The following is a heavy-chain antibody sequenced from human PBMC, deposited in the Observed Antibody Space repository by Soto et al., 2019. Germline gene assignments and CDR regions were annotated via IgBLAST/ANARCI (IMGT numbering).Heavy chain of an antibody. D-gene: IGHD3-3*01. CDR1: GFALSDHY. CDR3: ADLTWNGYYLP. Sequence: EVQLVASGGGLVQPGGSLRLSCVASGFALSDHYMDWVRQAPGKGLEWVGRIRNKAGSYSTEYAASVTGRFTISRDDSKNSVYLQMNSLKTEDTAVYYCADLTWNGYYLPWGQGTLVTVSS. V-gene: IGHV3-72*01. J-gene: IGHJ4*02. CDR2: IRNKAGSYST.